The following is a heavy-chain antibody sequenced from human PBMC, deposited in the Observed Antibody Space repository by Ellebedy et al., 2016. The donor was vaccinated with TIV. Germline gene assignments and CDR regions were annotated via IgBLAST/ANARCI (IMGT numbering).Heavy chain of an antibody. J-gene: IGHJ4*02. CDR1: GYTFTSYG. CDR2: IRAYNGNT. V-gene: IGHV1-18*04. CDR3: ARGSGNYYADY. Sequence: ASVKVSCKASGYTFTSYGISWVRQAPGQGLEWMGWIRAYNGNTDYAQKLQGRVTMTTDTSTNTAYMEMRSLRSDDPAVYYCARGSGNYYADYWGQGTLATVSS. D-gene: IGHD1-26*01.